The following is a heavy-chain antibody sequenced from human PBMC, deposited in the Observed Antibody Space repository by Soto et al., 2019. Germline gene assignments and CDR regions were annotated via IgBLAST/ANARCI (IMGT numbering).Heavy chain of an antibody. CDR3: ATTGPY. CDR2: ISFDGSNK. V-gene: IGHV3-33*01. J-gene: IGHJ4*02. Sequence: QVQLVESGGGVVQPGRSLRLSCAASGFTFSSYGMHWVRQAPGKGLEWVAVISFDGSNKFYADSVKGRFTISRDNSKHTVSLQMNSLRDEDSAAYYCATTGPYWGQGTLVTVSS. CDR1: GFTFSSYG.